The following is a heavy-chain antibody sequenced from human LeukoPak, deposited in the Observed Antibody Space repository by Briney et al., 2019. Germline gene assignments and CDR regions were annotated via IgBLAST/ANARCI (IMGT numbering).Heavy chain of an antibody. D-gene: IGHD6-13*01. CDR2: MNPNSGNT. CDR3: ATDGYTYNWFDP. V-gene: IGHV1-8*01. CDR1: GYTFTSYD. J-gene: IGHJ5*02. Sequence: ASVKVSCKASGYTFTSYDINWVRQATGQGLEWMGWMNPNSGNTGYAQKFQGRVTMTEDTSTDTAYMELSSLRSEDTAVYYCATDGYTYNWFDPWGQGTLVTVSS.